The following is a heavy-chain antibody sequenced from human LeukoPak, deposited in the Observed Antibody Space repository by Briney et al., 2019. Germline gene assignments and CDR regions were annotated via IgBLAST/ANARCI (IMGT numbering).Heavy chain of an antibody. CDR2: ISRDGDNE. V-gene: IGHV3-30-3*01. J-gene: IGHJ6*02. D-gene: IGHD6-13*01. CDR1: GFTFSKYA. Sequence: PGGCLRLSCAASGFTFSKYAMHWVRQAPGKGLEWVAVISRDGDNEYHADSVRGRFTISRDNSKNTLYLQMNSLRAEDTSVYHCARGKQQLDYFSYYGLDVWGQGTTVTVSS. CDR3: ARGKQQLDYFSYYGLDV.